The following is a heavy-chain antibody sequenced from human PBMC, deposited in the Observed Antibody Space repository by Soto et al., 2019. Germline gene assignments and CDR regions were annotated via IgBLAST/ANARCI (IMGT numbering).Heavy chain of an antibody. CDR3: AKAGSSGLGGNWFGP. V-gene: IGHV3-30*18. CDR1: GFTFRMFD. Sequence: QVQLVESGGGVVQPGGSLRLSCGASGFTFRMFDMHWVRQAPGKGLEWVALISYDGSNKYYADSVTGRFTISRDNSKNAVFLQMYSLRVDDTATYYCAKAGSSGLGGNWFGPWGQGTLVSVSS. CDR2: ISYDGSNK. D-gene: IGHD3-16*01. J-gene: IGHJ5*02.